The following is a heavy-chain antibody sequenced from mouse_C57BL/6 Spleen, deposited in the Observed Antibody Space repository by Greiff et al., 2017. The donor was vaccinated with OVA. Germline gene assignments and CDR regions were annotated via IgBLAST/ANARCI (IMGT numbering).Heavy chain of an antibody. V-gene: IGHV5-17*01. CDR1: GFTFSDYG. CDR3: ARLDDGYYFFDY. D-gene: IGHD2-3*01. J-gene: IGHJ2*01. Sequence: EVMLVESGGGLVKPGGSLKLSCAASGFTFSDYGMHWVRQAPEKGLEWVAYISSGSSTIYYADTVKGRFTISRDNAKNTLFLQMTSLRSEDTAMYYFARLDDGYYFFDYWGQGTTLTVSS. CDR2: ISSGSSTI.